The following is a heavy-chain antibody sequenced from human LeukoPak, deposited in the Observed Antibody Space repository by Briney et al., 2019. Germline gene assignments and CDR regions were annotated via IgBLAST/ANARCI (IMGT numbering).Heavy chain of an antibody. CDR1: GGSITSTYY. D-gene: IGHD3-9*01. V-gene: IGHV4-39*07. CDR2: IYSSETI. J-gene: IGHJ4*02. Sequence: SETLSLTCTVSGGSITSTYYWGWIRQPPGKGLEWIGSIYSSETIYYNPSLQSRLTISVDTSKNQFSLKLNSVTAADTAIYYCARGGGYDKFDYWGQGTLVTVSS. CDR3: ARGGGYDKFDY.